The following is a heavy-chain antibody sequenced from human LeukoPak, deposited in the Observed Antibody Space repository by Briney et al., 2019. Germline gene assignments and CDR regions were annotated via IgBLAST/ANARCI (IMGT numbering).Heavy chain of an antibody. CDR3: ARTGYSSGWYGGFDI. Sequence: GESLKVSCKASEFSFTNYWIGWVRQMSGKGLEWMGIIYPGDSDTRYSPSFQGQVTISADKSIITAYLQWSSLKASDTAMYYCARTGYSSGWYGGFDIWGQGTLVTVSS. CDR1: EFSFTNYW. D-gene: IGHD6-19*01. CDR2: IYPGDSDT. V-gene: IGHV5-51*01. J-gene: IGHJ3*02.